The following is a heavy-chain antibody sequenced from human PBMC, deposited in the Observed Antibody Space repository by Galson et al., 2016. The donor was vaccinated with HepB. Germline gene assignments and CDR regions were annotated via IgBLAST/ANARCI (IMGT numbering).Heavy chain of an antibody. CDR1: GFTFRSYG. CDR2: IWYDGSHK. J-gene: IGHJ4*02. Sequence: SLRLSCAASGFTFRSYGMHWVRQVPGKGLEWVAVIWYDGSHKFYVDSVKGRFTISRDNSKSTVYLQMNSLRAEDTAVYYCARGAGTVMTVIYFDYWGQGAPVTASS. D-gene: IGHD2-21*02. V-gene: IGHV3-33*01. CDR3: ARGAGTVMTVIYFDY.